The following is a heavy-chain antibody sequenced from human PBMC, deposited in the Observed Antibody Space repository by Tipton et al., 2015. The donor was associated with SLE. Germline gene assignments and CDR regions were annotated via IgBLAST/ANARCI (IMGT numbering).Heavy chain of an antibody. CDR2: VYYSGTT. CDR1: GSSITAYY. J-gene: IGHJ4*02. V-gene: IGHV4-59*12. D-gene: IGHD1-26*01. CDR3: ARVINLKGVTSLLNYFDS. Sequence: TLSLTCTVSGSSITAYYWTWIRQPPGKGLEWIGYVYYSGTTNYNPSLNSRATLSVDTSKKQFSLKLTSVTAADTAVYFCARVINLKGVTSLLNYFDSWGQGTLVTVSS.